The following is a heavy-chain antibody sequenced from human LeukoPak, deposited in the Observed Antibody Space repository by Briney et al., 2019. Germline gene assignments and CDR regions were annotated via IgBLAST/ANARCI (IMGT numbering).Heavy chain of an antibody. Sequence: GGSLRLSCTASGFTFSDYYMSWLRQAPGKGLEWVSYISSSSNTIYYADSVKGRFTISRDNAKNSLYLQMNSLRAEDTAVYYCARRRDYFDYWGQGTLVTVSS. J-gene: IGHJ4*02. CDR2: ISSSSNTI. V-gene: IGHV3-11*01. CDR1: GFTFSDYY. CDR3: ARRRDYFDY.